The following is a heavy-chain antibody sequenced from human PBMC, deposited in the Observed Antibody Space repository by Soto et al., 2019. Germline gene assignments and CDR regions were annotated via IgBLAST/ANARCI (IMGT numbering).Heavy chain of an antibody. CDR3: AKGGWGTVLDY. CDR2: ISGSDGTT. Sequence: EVPLLESGGGLVQPGGSLRLSCAASGFTFSNYALTWVRQAPGKGLEWVSAISGSDGTTYYADSVKGRFTISRDNSMNTLYLQLDSLSGEDTAMYYGAKGGWGTVLDYWGQGTLVTVSS. V-gene: IGHV3-23*01. D-gene: IGHD1-1*01. J-gene: IGHJ4*02. CDR1: GFTFSNYA.